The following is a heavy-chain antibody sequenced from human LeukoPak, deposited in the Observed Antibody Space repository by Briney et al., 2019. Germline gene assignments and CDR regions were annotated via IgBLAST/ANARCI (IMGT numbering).Heavy chain of an antibody. J-gene: IGHJ4*02. V-gene: IGHV4-59*08. CDR3: ARRSDSGWNYFDY. CDR1: AGSINNYY. D-gene: IGHD6-19*01. CDR2: IYYDGST. Sequence: SETLSLTCTVSAGSINNYYSTWIRQPPGKGLECIGYIYYDGSTNYNRSLNSRVTISVDTSKNQFSLRLSSVTAADTAVYYCARRSDSGWNYFDYWGQGTLVTVSS.